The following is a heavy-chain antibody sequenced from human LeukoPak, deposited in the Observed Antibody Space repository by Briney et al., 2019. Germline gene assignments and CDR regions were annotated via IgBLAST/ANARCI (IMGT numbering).Heavy chain of an antibody. V-gene: IGHV4-34*01. Sequence: KPSETLSLTCAVYGGSFSGYYWSWIRQPPGKGLEWIGEINHSGSTNYNPSLKSRVTISVDTSKNQFSLKLSSVTAADTAVYYCARAGLGHTAMVKWGQGTLVTVSS. CDR2: INHSGST. J-gene: IGHJ4*02. CDR1: GGSFSGYY. D-gene: IGHD5-18*01. CDR3: ARAGLGHTAMVK.